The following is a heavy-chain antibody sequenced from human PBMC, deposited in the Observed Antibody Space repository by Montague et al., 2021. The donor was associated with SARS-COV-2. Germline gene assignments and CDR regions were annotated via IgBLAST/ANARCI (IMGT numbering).Heavy chain of an antibody. V-gene: IGHV4-4*02. CDR3: ARVHPLWFGELLLDYYYYYGMDV. J-gene: IGHJ6*02. CDR1: GGSISSSNW. D-gene: IGHD3-10*01. CDR2: IYHSGST. Sequence: SETLSLTCAVSGGSISSSNWCSWVRQPPGKGLEWIGEIYHSGSTNYNPSLKSRLTTSVDKSKNQFSLVLSSVTAADTAVYYCARVHPLWFGELLLDYYYYYGMDVWGQGTTVTVSS.